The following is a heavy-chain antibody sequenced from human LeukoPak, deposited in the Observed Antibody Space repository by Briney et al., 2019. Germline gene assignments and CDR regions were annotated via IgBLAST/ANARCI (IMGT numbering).Heavy chain of an antibody. CDR2: ISGSGGST. CDR3: VESSYYDASGYYREFYFDS. CDR1: GFSFSNYA. V-gene: IGHV3-23*01. J-gene: IGHJ4*02. Sequence: GGSLRLSCVSSGFSFSNYAMSWVRQAPGKGLEWVSSISGSGGSTHYVDSVKGRFTISRDKTKNTLYLQMNSLRAEDTAVYYCVESSYYDASGYYREFYFDSWGQGTLVTVSS. D-gene: IGHD3-22*01.